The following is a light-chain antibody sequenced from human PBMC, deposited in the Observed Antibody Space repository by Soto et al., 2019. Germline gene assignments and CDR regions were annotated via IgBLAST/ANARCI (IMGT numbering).Light chain of an antibody. Sequence: IVLTQSPCTLSLSQGERATLSCTASQSVSSNLAWYQQKPGQAPGLLIYDASSRATGIPDRFSGSGSGTDFTLTISRLEPEDFAVYYCQQYGRSPWTFGQGTKVDIK. CDR1: QSVSSN. V-gene: IGKV3-20*01. CDR3: QQYGRSPWT. CDR2: DAS. J-gene: IGKJ1*01.